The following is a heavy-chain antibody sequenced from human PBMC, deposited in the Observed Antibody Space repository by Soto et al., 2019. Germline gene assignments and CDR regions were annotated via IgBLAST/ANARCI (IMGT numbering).Heavy chain of an antibody. D-gene: IGHD6-13*01. CDR1: GFTFSSYA. J-gene: IGHJ6*02. CDR2: ISGSGGST. V-gene: IGHV3-23*01. CDR3: AKDKAVSSSWYYYHGMDV. Sequence: GGSLRLSCAASGFTFSSYAMSWVRQAPGKGLEWVSAISGSGGSTYYADSVKGRFTISRDNSKNTLYLQMNSLRAEDTAVYYCAKDKAVSSSWYYYHGMDVWGQGTTVTVSS.